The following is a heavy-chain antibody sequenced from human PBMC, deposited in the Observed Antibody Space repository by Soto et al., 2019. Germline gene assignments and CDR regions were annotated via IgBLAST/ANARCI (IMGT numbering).Heavy chain of an antibody. CDR2: IYPSGST. CDR1: GGSISSYY. Sequence: QLQESGPGLVKPSETLSLTCTVSGGSISSYYWSWIRQPPGKGLEWIGRIYPSGSTNYNPSLKIRVAMSVDTSKNQVSLKLSSVTAADTAVYYCARAPSGNWNYGWFDPWGQGTLVTVSS. CDR3: ARAPSGNWNYGWFDP. V-gene: IGHV4-4*07. J-gene: IGHJ5*02. D-gene: IGHD1-7*01.